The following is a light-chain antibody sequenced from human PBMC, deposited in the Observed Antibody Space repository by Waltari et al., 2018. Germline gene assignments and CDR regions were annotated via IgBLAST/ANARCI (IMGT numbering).Light chain of an antibody. J-gene: IGKJ1*01. V-gene: IGKV3-20*01. CDR1: QRVRIY. CDR2: HAS. CDR3: QQYVESPAT. Sequence: EIVLTQSPGPVPLSPGDRAPLSGCASQRVRIYLPWYQQKPGQPPRLLIYHASTRATGIPDRFSASGSGTDFSLTISRLEPEDFALYYCQQYVESPATFGQGTKVEIK.